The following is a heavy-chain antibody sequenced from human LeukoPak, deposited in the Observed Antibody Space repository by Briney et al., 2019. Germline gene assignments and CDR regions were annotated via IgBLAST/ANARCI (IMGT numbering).Heavy chain of an antibody. CDR1: GGSFSGYY. Sequence: PSETLSLTCAVYGGSFSGYYWSWIRQPPGKGLEWIGEINHSGSTNYNPSLKSRVTISVDTSKNQFSLKLSSVTAADTAVYYCARDLGGHDYGDYRQTLWGQGTLVTVSS. V-gene: IGHV4-34*01. CDR2: INHSGST. CDR3: ARDLGGHDYGDYRQTL. D-gene: IGHD4-17*01. J-gene: IGHJ4*02.